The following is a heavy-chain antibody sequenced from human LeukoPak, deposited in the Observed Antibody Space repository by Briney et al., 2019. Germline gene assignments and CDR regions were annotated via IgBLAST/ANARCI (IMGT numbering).Heavy chain of an antibody. CDR1: GFTFSSYG. CDR3: ARGLSGYASSLGY. J-gene: IGHJ4*02. CDR2: INSGGSST. V-gene: IGHV3-74*01. D-gene: IGHD6-6*01. Sequence: GGSLRLSCAASGFTFSSYGMHWVRQAPGKGLEWVSRINSGGSSTSYADSVRGRFSISRDNAKNTLYLQMNSLRAEDTAVYYCARGLSGYASSLGYWGQGTLVTVSS.